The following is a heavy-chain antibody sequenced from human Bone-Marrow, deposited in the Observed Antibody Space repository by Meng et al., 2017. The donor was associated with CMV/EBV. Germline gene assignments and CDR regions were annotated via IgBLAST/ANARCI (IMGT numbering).Heavy chain of an antibody. CDR1: GFIFRSYG. D-gene: IGHD3-10*02. CDR3: AKNRNYVREGPFDD. Sequence: GESLKISCTASGFIFRSYGMHWVRQAPGKGLEWVAFIRSDGNNKYYGDSMKGRFTISRDNSKNTLYLQMNSLRAEDTAMYYCAKNRNYVREGPFDDWGQGTLVTVSS. CDR2: IRSDGNNK. V-gene: IGHV3-30*02. J-gene: IGHJ4*02.